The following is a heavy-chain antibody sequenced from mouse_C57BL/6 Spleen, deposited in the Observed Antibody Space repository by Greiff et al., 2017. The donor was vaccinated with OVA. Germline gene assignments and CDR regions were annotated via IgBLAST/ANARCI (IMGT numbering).Heavy chain of an antibody. CDR2: IHPNSGST. V-gene: IGHV1-64*01. Sequence: QVQLQQPGAELVKPGASVKLSCKASGYTFTSYWMHWVKQRPGQGLEWIGMIHPNSGSTNYNEKFKSKATLTVDKSSSTAYMQLSSLTSEDSAVYYCAREGYYSKSYWYFDVWGTGTTVTVSS. D-gene: IGHD2-5*01. CDR3: AREGYYSKSYWYFDV. J-gene: IGHJ1*03. CDR1: GYTFTSYW.